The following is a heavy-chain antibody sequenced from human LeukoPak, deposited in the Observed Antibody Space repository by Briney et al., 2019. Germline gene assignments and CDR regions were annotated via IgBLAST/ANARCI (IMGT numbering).Heavy chain of an antibody. Sequence: GGSLRLSCAASGFTFSGSAMHWVRQAPGKGLEWVSAISGSGGSTYYADSVKGRFTISRDNSKNTLYLQMNSLRAEDTAVYCCAKSHHAGSFDYWGQGTLVTVSS. CDR3: AKSHHAGSFDY. D-gene: IGHD3-10*01. V-gene: IGHV3-23*01. CDR2: ISGSGGST. J-gene: IGHJ4*02. CDR1: GFTFSGSA.